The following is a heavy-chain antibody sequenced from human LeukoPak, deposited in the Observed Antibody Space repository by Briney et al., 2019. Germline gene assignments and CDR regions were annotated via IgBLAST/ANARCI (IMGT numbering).Heavy chain of an antibody. D-gene: IGHD3-9*01. V-gene: IGHV3-30*18. CDR2: ISYDGSNK. CDR3: AKGAVPPSPVLRYFDWLLEVGFFDY. CDR1: GFTFSSYG. J-gene: IGHJ4*02. Sequence: PGGSLRLSCAASGFTFSSYGMHWVRQAPGKGLEWVAFISYDGSNKYYADSAKGRFTISRDNSKNTLYLQMNNLRADDTAVYYCAKGAVPPSPVLRYFDWLLEVGFFDYWGQGTLVTVSS.